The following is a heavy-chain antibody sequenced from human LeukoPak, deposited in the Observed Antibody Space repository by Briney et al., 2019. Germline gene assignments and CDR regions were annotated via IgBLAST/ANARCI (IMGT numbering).Heavy chain of an antibody. J-gene: IGHJ6*02. V-gene: IGHV4-30-2*01. CDR2: IYHSGST. CDR3: AREKYPAAPGGMDV. D-gene: IGHD6-13*01. CDR1: GGSTSSGGYS. Sequence: PSETLSLTCAVSGGSTSSGGYSWSWIRQPPGKGLEWIGYIYHSGSTYYNPSLKSRVTISVDRSKNQFSLKLSSVTAADTAVYYCAREKYPAAPGGMDVWGQGTTVTVSS.